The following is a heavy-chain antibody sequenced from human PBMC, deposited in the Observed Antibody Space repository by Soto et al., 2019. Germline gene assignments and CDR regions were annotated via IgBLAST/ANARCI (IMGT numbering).Heavy chain of an antibody. V-gene: IGHV4-30-2*01. CDR3: ARVEGGYSYGFDY. J-gene: IGHJ4*02. CDR1: GGSISSGGYS. Sequence: QLQLQESGSGLVKPSQTLSLTCAVSGGSISSGGYSWSWIRQPPGKGLEWIGYIYHSGSTYYNPSLKRRVTISVDRSKNQFSLKLSSVTAADTAVYYCARVEGGYSYGFDYWGQGTLVTVSS. D-gene: IGHD5-18*01. CDR2: IYHSGST.